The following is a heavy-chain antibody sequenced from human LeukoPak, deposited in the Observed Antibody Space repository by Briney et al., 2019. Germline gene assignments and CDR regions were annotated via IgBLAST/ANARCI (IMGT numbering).Heavy chain of an antibody. Sequence: SQTLSLTCTVSGGSISSGGYYWSWIRQPPGKGLEWIGYIYHSGSTYYNPSLKSRVTISVDRSKNQFSLKLSSVTAADTAVYYCARGYFRAAAALFDWGQGTLVTVSS. CDR3: ARGYFRAAAALFD. V-gene: IGHV4-30-2*01. CDR2: IYHSGST. D-gene: IGHD2-15*01. J-gene: IGHJ4*02. CDR1: GGSISSGGYY.